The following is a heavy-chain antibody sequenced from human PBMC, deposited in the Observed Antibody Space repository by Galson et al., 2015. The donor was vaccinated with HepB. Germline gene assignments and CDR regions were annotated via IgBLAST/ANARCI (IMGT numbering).Heavy chain of an antibody. Sequence: SLRLSCAASGFTFSSYAMSWVRQAPGKGLEWVSAISGSGGSTYYADSVKGRFTISRDNSKNTLYLQMNSLRAEDTAVYYCAKGRRQQLGPIDYWGQGTLVTVSS. CDR2: ISGSGGST. J-gene: IGHJ4*02. D-gene: IGHD6-13*01. CDR3: AKGRRQQLGPIDY. CDR1: GFTFSSYA. V-gene: IGHV3-23*01.